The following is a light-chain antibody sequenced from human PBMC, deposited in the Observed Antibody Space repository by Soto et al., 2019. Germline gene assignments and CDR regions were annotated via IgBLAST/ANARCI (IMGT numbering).Light chain of an antibody. CDR1: QSISNW. V-gene: IGKV1-5*01. CDR2: DAS. CDR3: QQYNSYSQG. Sequence: DIQMTQSPSTLSASVGDRVTITCRASQSISNWLAWYQQKPGKAPKLLIYDASSLESGVPSRFSGTGSGTEFHLTIRSLQPYDFATYYCQQYNSYSQGFGQGTKLEIK. J-gene: IGKJ2*03.